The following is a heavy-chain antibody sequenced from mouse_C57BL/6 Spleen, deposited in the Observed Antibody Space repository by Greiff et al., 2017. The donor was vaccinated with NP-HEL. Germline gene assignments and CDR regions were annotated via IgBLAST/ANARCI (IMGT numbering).Heavy chain of an antibody. Sequence: DVQLQESGPGLVKPSQSLSLTCSVTGYSITSGYYWNWIRQFPGNKLEWMGYISYDGSNNYNPSLKNRISITRDTSKNQFFLKLNSVTTEDTATYYCARGSVYYGNLFDYWGQGTTLTVSS. V-gene: IGHV3-6*01. CDR3: ARGSVYYGNLFDY. CDR2: ISYDGSN. D-gene: IGHD2-1*01. J-gene: IGHJ2*01. CDR1: GYSITSGYY.